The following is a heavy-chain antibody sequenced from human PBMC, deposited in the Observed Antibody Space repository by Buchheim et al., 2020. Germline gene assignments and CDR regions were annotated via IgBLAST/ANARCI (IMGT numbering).Heavy chain of an antibody. CDR1: GFTFTTYW. V-gene: IGHV3-30*18. J-gene: IGHJ4*02. D-gene: IGHD5-18*01. CDR3: AKDHRGYSYGYDVDY. CDR2: ISNDGNNK. Sequence: VQLVESGGGLVQAGGSLRLSCAASGFTFTTYWMSWVRQSPGKGLEWVAFISNDGNNKYHADSVKGRFTISRDNSKNTLYLQMNSLRAEDTAVYYCAKDHRGYSYGYDVDYWGQGTL.